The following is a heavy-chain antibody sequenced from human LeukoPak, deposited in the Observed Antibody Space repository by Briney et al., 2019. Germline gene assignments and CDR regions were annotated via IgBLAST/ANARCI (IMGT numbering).Heavy chain of an antibody. CDR3: ARDGWGYCSSTSCPEYYYYMDV. V-gene: IGHV3-48*01. J-gene: IGHJ6*03. CDR2: ISSSSSTI. Sequence: GGSLRLSCAASGFTFSNAWMSWVRQAPGKGLEWVSYISSSSSTIYYADSVKGRFTISRDNAKNSLYLQMNSLRAEDTAVYYCARDGWGYCSSTSCPEYYYYMDVWGKGTTVTVSS. CDR1: GFTFSNAW. D-gene: IGHD2-2*01.